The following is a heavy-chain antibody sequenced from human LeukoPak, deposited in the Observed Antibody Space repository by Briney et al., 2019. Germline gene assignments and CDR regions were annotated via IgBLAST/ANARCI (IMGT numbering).Heavy chain of an antibody. CDR3: AKDASLDIVATRGIINYFDY. CDR2: ISWNSGSI. J-gene: IGHJ4*02. V-gene: IGHV3-9*01. D-gene: IGHD5-12*01. CDR1: GFTFDDYA. Sequence: GGSLRLSCAASGFTFDDYAMHWVRQAPGQGLEWVSGISWNSGSIGYADSVKGRFTISRDNAKNSLYLQMNSLRAEDTALYYCAKDASLDIVATRGIINYFDYWGQGTLVTVSS.